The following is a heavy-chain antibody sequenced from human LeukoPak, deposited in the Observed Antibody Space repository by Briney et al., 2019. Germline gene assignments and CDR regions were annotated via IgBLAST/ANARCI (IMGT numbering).Heavy chain of an antibody. D-gene: IGHD2-2*01. V-gene: IGHV3-23*01. CDR3: AKNTPRSRDYLDY. Sequence: SGVSLRLSCAASGFTFSSYAMSWVRQAPGTGLEWVSGISAHGGSTYYADSVKGRFTISRDNSKNTLYLQMNSLRAEDTAVYYCAKNTPRSRDYLDYWGQGTLVTVSS. CDR2: ISAHGGST. CDR1: GFTFSSYA. J-gene: IGHJ4*02.